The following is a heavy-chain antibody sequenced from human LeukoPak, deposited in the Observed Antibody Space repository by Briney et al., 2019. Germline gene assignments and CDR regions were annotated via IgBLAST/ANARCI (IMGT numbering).Heavy chain of an antibody. CDR1: GFTFSSYW. CDR3: ARFWLGGSTSRWHEGDY. CDR2: IKQDGSEK. D-gene: IGHD6-13*01. J-gene: IGHJ4*02. Sequence: GGSLRLSCAASGFTFSSYWMGWVRQAPGKGLEWVANIKQDGSEKYYVDSVKGRFTISRDNAKNSLYLQMNSVRAEDTAVYYCARFWLGGSTSRWHEGDYWGQGTLVTVSS. V-gene: IGHV3-7*01.